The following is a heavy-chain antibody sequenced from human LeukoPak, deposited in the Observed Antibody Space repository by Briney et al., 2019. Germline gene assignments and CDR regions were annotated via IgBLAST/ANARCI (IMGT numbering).Heavy chain of an antibody. Sequence: GGSLRLSCAASGFTFTTYWMSWVRQAPGKGLEWVSAISGSGGSTYYADSVKGRFTISRDNSKNTLYLQMNSLRAEDTAVYYCAKAGAVVVVAAKYFDYWGQGTLVTVSS. CDR2: ISGSGGST. V-gene: IGHV3-23*01. CDR1: GFTFTTYW. J-gene: IGHJ4*02. D-gene: IGHD2-15*01. CDR3: AKAGAVVVVAAKYFDY.